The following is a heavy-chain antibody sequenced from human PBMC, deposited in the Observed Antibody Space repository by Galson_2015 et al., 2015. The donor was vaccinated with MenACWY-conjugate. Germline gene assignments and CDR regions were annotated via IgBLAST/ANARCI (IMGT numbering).Heavy chain of an antibody. Sequence: SLRLSCAASGFTFSSYSMNWVRQAPGKGLEWVAVISYDGSNKYYADSVKGRFTISRDNSKNTLYLQMNSLRAEDTAVYYCASYSSSSSGAFDIWGQGTMVTVSS. CDR3: ASYSSSSSGAFDI. V-gene: IGHV3-30*03. J-gene: IGHJ3*02. CDR2: ISYDGSNK. D-gene: IGHD6-13*01. CDR1: GFTFSSYS.